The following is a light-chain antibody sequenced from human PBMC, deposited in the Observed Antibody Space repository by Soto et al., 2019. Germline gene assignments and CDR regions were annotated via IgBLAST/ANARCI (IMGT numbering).Light chain of an antibody. Sequence: EIVMTQSPATLSVSPGERATLSCRASQSVSSNLAWYQQKPGQAPRPLIYGASTRATGIPARFSGSGSGTEFTLTISSLQSEDFAVYYCQQYNNWPGRYTFGQGTKLEIK. CDR3: QQYNNWPGRYT. V-gene: IGKV3-15*01. CDR2: GAS. J-gene: IGKJ2*01. CDR1: QSVSSN.